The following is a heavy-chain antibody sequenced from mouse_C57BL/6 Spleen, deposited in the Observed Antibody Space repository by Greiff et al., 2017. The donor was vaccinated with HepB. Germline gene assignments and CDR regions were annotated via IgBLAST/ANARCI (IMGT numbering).Heavy chain of an antibody. CDR1: GFTFSSYT. V-gene: IGHV5-9*01. CDR2: ISGGGGNT. D-gene: IGHD2-4*01. Sequence: EVQRVESGGGLVKPGGSLKLSCAASGFTFSSYTMSWVRQTPEKRLEWVATISGGGGNTYYPDSVKGRFTISRDNAKNTLYLQMSSLRSEDTALYYCARRGEIYYDYDAWFAYWGQGTLVTVSA. CDR3: ARRGEIYYDYDAWFAY. J-gene: IGHJ3*01.